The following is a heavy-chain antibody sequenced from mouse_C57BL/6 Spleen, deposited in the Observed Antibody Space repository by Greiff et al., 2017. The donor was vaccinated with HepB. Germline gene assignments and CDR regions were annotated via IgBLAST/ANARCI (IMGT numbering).Heavy chain of an antibody. V-gene: IGHV1-18*01. Sequence: EVQLQQSGPELVKPGASVKIPCKASGYTFTDYNMDWVKQSHGKSLEWIGDINPNNGGTIYNQKFKGKATLTVDKSSSTAYMELRSLTSEDTAVYYCARSALITTVVVPWDFDVWGTGTTVTVSS. D-gene: IGHD1-1*01. CDR3: ARSALITTVVVPWDFDV. J-gene: IGHJ1*03. CDR1: GYTFTDYN. CDR2: INPNNGGT.